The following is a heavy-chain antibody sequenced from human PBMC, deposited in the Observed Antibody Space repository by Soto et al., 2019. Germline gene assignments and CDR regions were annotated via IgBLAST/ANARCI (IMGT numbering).Heavy chain of an antibody. J-gene: IGHJ4*02. CDR2: IYYSGST. V-gene: IGHV4-31*03. CDR1: GGSISSGGYY. CDR3: ARDRLLWSGSYYFDY. D-gene: IGHD3-3*01. Sequence: PSETLSLTCTVSGGSISSGGYYWSWIRQHPGKGLEWIGYIYYSGSTYYNPSLKSRVTISVDTSKNQFSRKLSSVTAADTAVYYCARDRLLWSGSYYFDYWGQGTLVTVSS.